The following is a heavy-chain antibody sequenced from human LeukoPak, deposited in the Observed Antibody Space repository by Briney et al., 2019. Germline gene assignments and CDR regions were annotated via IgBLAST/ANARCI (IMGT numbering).Heavy chain of an antibody. CDR3: ARVGGVVVPAAISYFDY. V-gene: IGHV1-69*05. Sequence: SVKVSCKASGGTFTSYAISWVSQAPGQGLEWRGGIIPIFGTANYAQKFQGRVTITTDESTRTAYMELSSLRSEDTAVYYCARVGGVVVPAAISYFDYWGQGTLVTVSS. J-gene: IGHJ4*02. CDR2: IIPIFGTA. CDR1: GGTFTSYA. D-gene: IGHD2-2*02.